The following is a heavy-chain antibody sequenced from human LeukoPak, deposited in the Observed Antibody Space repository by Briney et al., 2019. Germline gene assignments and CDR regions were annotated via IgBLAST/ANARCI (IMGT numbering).Heavy chain of an antibody. V-gene: IGHV3-30*18. CDR1: GFTFSSYG. J-gene: IGHJ5*02. CDR2: ILFDGSDK. Sequence: GRSLRLSCVASGFTFSSYGMHWVRQAPGKGLEWVAAILFDGSDKFYADSVKGRFTISRDNSKDTLFLQMNSLRAEDTGVYYCAKDIVSSGYSNWFDPWGQGTLVTVSS. D-gene: IGHD3-22*01. CDR3: AKDIVSSGYSNWFDP.